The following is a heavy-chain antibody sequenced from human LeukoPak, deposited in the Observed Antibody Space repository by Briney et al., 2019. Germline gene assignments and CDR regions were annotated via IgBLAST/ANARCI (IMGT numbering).Heavy chain of an antibody. CDR1: GFTFSSYG. D-gene: IGHD3-9*01. V-gene: IGHV3-33*06. J-gene: IGHJ4*02. CDR3: FKERTAYDILTGYEY. Sequence: GGSLRLSCATSGFTFSSYGMHWVRQAPGKVLALVAVIWYDGSNKYYADSVKGRFTISRDNSKNTLYLQMNGLRAEDTAVYFCFKERTAYDILTGYEYWGQGTLVTVSS. CDR2: IWYDGSNK.